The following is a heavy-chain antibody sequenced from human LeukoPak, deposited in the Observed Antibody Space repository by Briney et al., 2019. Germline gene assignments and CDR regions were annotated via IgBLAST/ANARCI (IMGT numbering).Heavy chain of an antibody. CDR3: ARDFSAWGAFDI. D-gene: IGHD3-16*01. J-gene: IGHJ3*02. Sequence: ASVKVSCKASGYTFTDYYMHWVRQAPGQGLEWMGWINPNSGGTNYAQKFQGRVTMTRDTSISTAYMELSRLGSDDTAVYYCARDFSAWGAFDIWGQGTMVTVSS. CDR1: GYTFTDYY. V-gene: IGHV1-2*02. CDR2: INPNSGGT.